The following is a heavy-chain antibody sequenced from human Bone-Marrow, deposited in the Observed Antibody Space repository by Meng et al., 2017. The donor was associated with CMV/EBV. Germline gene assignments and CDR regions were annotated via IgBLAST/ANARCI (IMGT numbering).Heavy chain of an antibody. V-gene: IGHV4-38-2*02. J-gene: IGHJ4*02. CDR3: ARAYSSAGYDFWSGYSYYFDY. CDR2: IYHSGST. CDR1: GYSISSGYY. Sequence: SGPTLVKPTETLSLTCTVSGYSISSGYYWGWIRQPPGKGLEWIGSIYHSGSTYYNPSLKSRVTISVDTSKNQFSLKLSSVTAADTAVYYCARAYSSAGYDFWSGYSYYFDYWGQGTRVTGSS. D-gene: IGHD3-3*01.